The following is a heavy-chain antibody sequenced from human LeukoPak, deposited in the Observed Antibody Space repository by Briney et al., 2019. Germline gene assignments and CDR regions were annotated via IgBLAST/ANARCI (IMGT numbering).Heavy chain of an antibody. CDR3: AHTTELLPYY. V-gene: IGHV2-5*01. J-gene: IGHJ4*02. CDR1: GFSLSPSGAG. CDR2: FYWNDDK. Sequence: SGPTLVKPTQTLTLTCTFSGFSLSPSGAGVGWIRQPTGKALEWLALFYWNDDKRYSPSLKSRLTITKDTSKNQVVLTMTNMDPVDTATYYCAHTTELLPYYWGQGTLVTVSS. D-gene: IGHD3-10*01.